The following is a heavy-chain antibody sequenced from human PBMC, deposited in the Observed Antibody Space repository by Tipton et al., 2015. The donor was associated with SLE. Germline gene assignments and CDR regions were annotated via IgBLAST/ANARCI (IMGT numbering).Heavy chain of an antibody. Sequence: TLSLTCAVSGGSLSDDYWSWIRQPPGKGLEWIGEIDDSERANYNPSLKSRVSMSMDMSKSSFSLRLRSVTAADTAVYFCARGWRYCSGATCYHYGMDVWGQGTTVKVSS. J-gene: IGHJ6*02. CDR1: GGSLSDDY. CDR2: IDDSERA. D-gene: IGHD2-15*01. V-gene: IGHV4-34*01. CDR3: ARGWRYCSGATCYHYGMDV.